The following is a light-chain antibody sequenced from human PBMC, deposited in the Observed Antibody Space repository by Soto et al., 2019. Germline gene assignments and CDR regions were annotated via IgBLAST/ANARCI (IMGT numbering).Light chain of an antibody. V-gene: IGLV6-57*01. CDR3: QSYDTSTWV. J-gene: IGLJ3*02. CDR1: SGSIASNY. Sequence: NFMLTQPHSVSASPGKTVTISCTRSSGSIASNYVQWYQQRPGSSPTAVIYEDNRRPSGVPDRFSGSIDRSSNSASLTISGLKAEDEADYYCQSYDTSTWVFGGGTKLTVL. CDR2: EDN.